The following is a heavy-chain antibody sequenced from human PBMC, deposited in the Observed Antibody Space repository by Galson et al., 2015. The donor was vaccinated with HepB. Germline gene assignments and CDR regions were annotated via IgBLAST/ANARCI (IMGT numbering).Heavy chain of an antibody. CDR2: INSDGSST. CDR1: GFTFSSYW. CDR3: ARKGDIWFGEGVVDY. Sequence: SLRLSCAASGFTFSSYWMHWVRQAPGKGLVWVSRINSDGSSTSYAGSVKGRFTISRDNAKNTLYLQMNSLRAEDTAVYYCARKGDIWFGEGVVDYWGQGTLVTVSS. V-gene: IGHV3-74*01. J-gene: IGHJ4*02. D-gene: IGHD3-10*01.